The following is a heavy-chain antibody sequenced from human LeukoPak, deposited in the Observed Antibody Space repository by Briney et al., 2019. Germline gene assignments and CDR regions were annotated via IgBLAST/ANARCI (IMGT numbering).Heavy chain of an antibody. CDR1: GYTFASYY. CDR2: VSPSGGST. J-gene: IGHJ4*02. Sequence: GASVKVSCKASGYTFASYYMHWVRQAPGQGLEWMGIVSPSGGSTIYAQKFQGRVTMTEDTSTDTAYIELSSLRSEDTAVYYCAALRFLEWLLYYFDYWGQGTLVTVSS. V-gene: IGHV1-46*03. D-gene: IGHD3-3*01. CDR3: AALRFLEWLLYYFDY.